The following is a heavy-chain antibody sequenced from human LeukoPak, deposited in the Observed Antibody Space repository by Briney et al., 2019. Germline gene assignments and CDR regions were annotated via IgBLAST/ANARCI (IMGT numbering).Heavy chain of an antibody. J-gene: IGHJ6*03. CDR1: GGTFTSYA. D-gene: IGHD3-3*01. CDR2: IIPIFGTA. Sequence: ASLKLSCKASGGTFTSYAISWVRQAPGQGLEWMGGIIPIFGTANYAQKFQGRVTITADESTSTAYMELSSLRSEDTAVYYCARGPYDFWSGYYAYYYYMDVWGKGTTVTVSS. CDR3: ARGPYDFWSGYYAYYYYMDV. V-gene: IGHV1-69*13.